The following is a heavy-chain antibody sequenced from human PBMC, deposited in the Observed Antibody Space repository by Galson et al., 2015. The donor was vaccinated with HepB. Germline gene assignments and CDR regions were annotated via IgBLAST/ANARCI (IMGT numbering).Heavy chain of an antibody. CDR2: INPSGGSTA. J-gene: IGHJ4*02. V-gene: IGHV1-46*01. Sequence: SVKVSCKASRYTFTSYYMHWVRQAPGQGLEWMGIINPSGGSTANYAQKFQDRVTITADESTRTVYMELSRLTSEDTAMYYCARPFSGEPNLHYFFYWGQGTLVTVSS. D-gene: IGHD1-14*01. CDR1: RYTFTSYY. CDR3: ARPFSGEPNLHYFFY.